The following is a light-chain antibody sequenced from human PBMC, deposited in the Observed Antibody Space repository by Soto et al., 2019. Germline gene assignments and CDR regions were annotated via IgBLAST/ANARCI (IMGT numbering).Light chain of an antibody. Sequence: AIQVTQSPSSLSASVGDRVTITCRATQGISSALAWYQQKPGKAPKLLIYDASSLESGVPSRFSGSGSGTDFTLTISSLQPEDFATYYCQQFNSYPRFGQGTRLEIK. CDR1: QGISSA. CDR2: DAS. J-gene: IGKJ5*01. V-gene: IGKV1-13*02. CDR3: QQFNSYPR.